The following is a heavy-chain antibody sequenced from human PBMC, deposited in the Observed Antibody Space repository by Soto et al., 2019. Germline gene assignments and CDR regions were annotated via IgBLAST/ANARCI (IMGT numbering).Heavy chain of an antibody. V-gene: IGHV4-59*01. CDR2: VYYSGGA. Sequence: SETLSLTCTVSGGSISGYYWSWIRQPPGKGLEWIGDVYYSGGAKYNPSVKRRVSISVDTSKNQFSLNLSSVTAADTAVYYCTRDGDGRMTTNPYYYYGMDVWGPGITVTVSS. CDR3: TRDGDGRMTTNPYYYYGMDV. J-gene: IGHJ6*02. D-gene: IGHD2-21*02. CDR1: GGSISGYY.